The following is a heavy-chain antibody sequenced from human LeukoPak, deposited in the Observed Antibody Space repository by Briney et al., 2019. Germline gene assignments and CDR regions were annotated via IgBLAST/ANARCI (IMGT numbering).Heavy chain of an antibody. Sequence: QPGGSLRLSCAASGFTFSSYAMSWVRQAPGKGLEWVSAISGSGGSTYYPDSVKGRFTISRDNSKNTLYLQMNSLRAEDTAVYYCAKSRGGRTMAADYWGQGTLVTVSS. CDR2: ISGSGGST. D-gene: IGHD3-10*01. J-gene: IGHJ4*02. V-gene: IGHV3-23*01. CDR1: GFTFSSYA. CDR3: AKSRGGRTMAADY.